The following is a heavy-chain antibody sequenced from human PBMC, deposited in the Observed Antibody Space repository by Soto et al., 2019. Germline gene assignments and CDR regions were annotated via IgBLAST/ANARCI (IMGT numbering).Heavy chain of an antibody. CDR3: ARHGYSRYVYYYYGMDV. CDR1: GGSISSRNYY. J-gene: IGHJ6*02. CDR2: IYHSGST. V-gene: IGHV4-39*07. D-gene: IGHD5-12*01. Sequence: PSETLSLTCTVSGGSISSRNYYWGWIRQPPGKGLEWIGEIYHSGSTNYNPSLKRRVTISVDKSKNQFSLKRSSVTAADTAVYYCARHGYSRYVYYYYGMDVWGQGTTVTVSS.